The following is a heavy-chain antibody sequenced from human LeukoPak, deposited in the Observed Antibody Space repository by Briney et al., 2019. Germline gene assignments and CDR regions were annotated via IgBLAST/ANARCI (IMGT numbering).Heavy chain of an antibody. J-gene: IGHJ3*01. Sequence: PSEALSLTCFGSGGSISSYYWSWIRQPPGRGLEWNGYIHYGGCTNYDTPLKRGVTTTGDTSRSHISLKLSSGAAADKTVYYCAREGTSSESHYGAFDLWGQGTMVTVSS. V-gene: IGHV4-59*01. CDR3: AREGTSSESHYGAFDL. CDR1: GGSISSYY. CDR2: IHYGGCT. D-gene: IGHD1-26*01.